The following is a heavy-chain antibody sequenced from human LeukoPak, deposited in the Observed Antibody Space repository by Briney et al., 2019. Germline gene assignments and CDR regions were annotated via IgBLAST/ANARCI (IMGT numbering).Heavy chain of an antibody. Sequence: PGGSLRLSCAASGFTVSSNYMSWVRQAPGKGLEWVSVIYSGGSTYYADSVKGRFTISRDNSKNTLYLQMNSLRAEDTAVYYCTRGGIAVAGALYYFDYWGQGTLVTVSS. CDR3: TRGGIAVAGALYYFDY. J-gene: IGHJ4*02. CDR2: IYSGGST. V-gene: IGHV3-66*01. D-gene: IGHD6-19*01. CDR1: GFTVSSNY.